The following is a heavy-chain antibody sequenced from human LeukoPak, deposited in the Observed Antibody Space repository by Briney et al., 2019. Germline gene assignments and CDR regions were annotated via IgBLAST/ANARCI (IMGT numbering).Heavy chain of an antibody. CDR1: GFTFSSYA. J-gene: IGHJ5*02. D-gene: IGHD3-16*01. V-gene: IGHV3-64D*06. CDR3: VKGGQLAHNWFDP. Sequence: GGSLRLSCSASGFTFSSYAMHWVRQAPGKGLQYVSGISSNGGFTYYADSVKGRFIISRDNSKNMLYLQMSGLRAEDTAVYCCVKGGQLAHNWFDPWGQGTLVTVSS. CDR2: ISSNGGFT.